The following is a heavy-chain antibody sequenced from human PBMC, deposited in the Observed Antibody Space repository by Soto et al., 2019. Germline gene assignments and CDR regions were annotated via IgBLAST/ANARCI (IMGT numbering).Heavy chain of an antibody. CDR3: ARGQPVYIVATIHYYFDY. J-gene: IGHJ4*02. Sequence: QVQLQQWGAGLLKPSETLSLTCAVYGGSFSGYYWSWIRQPPGKGLEWIGEINHSGSTNYNPYLKRRATTSVDNSKNQFSRKLSSVATADTAVYYCARGQPVYIVATIHYYFDYWGQGTLVTVSS. V-gene: IGHV4-34*01. CDR2: INHSGST. CDR1: GGSFSGYY. D-gene: IGHD5-12*01.